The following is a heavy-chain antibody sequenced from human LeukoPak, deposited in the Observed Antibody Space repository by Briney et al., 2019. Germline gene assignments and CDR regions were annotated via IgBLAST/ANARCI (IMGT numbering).Heavy chain of an antibody. D-gene: IGHD6-19*01. CDR1: GYSLSSGYY. Sequence: SETLSLTCNVSGYSLSSGYYWAWIRPAPGKGLEGIGSIYHGGKTYYNPSLRSRVTIPVDTSKNQFSLKLSSVTAADTAVYYCARNLRTVAGFDYWGQGTLVTVSS. V-gene: IGHV4-38-2*02. J-gene: IGHJ4*02. CDR2: IYHGGKT. CDR3: ARNLRTVAGFDY.